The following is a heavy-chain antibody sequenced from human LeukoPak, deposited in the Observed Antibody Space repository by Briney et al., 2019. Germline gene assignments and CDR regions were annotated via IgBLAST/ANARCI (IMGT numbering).Heavy chain of an antibody. CDR3: AKSIAAAGYALY. Sequence: SETLSLTCAVSGDYISSSSYYWGWIRQPPGKGLEWIGEINHSGSTNYNPSLKSRVTISVDTSKNQFSLKLSSATAADTAVYYCAKSIAAAGYALYWGQGTLVTVSS. CDR1: GDYISSSSYY. CDR2: INHSGST. J-gene: IGHJ4*02. V-gene: IGHV4-39*07. D-gene: IGHD6-13*01.